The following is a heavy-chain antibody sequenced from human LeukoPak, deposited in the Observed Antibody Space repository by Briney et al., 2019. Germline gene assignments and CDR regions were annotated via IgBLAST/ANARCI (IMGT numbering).Heavy chain of an antibody. CDR2: IWYDGSNK. Sequence: GRSLRLSCAASGFTFSSYGMHWVRQAPGKGLEWVAVIWYDGSNKYYADSVKGRFTISRDNSKNTLYLKMNSLRAEDTAVYYCAKDRTAALYYFDYWGQGTLVTVSS. D-gene: IGHD6-13*01. V-gene: IGHV3-33*06. CDR1: GFTFSSYG. CDR3: AKDRTAALYYFDY. J-gene: IGHJ4*02.